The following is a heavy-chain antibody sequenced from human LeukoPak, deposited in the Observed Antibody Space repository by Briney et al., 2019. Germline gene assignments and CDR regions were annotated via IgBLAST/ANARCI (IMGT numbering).Heavy chain of an antibody. CDR2: TSSSDAGT. Sequence: GGSLRLSCAASGSALSSYAMSWVRQAPGKGLEWVSATSSSDAGTYHAESVRGWFTISRDNAKNSLYLQMNSLRAEDTAVYYCARGELVFGYWGQGTLVTVSS. J-gene: IGHJ4*02. CDR1: GSALSSYA. V-gene: IGHV3-23*01. CDR3: ARGELVFGY. D-gene: IGHD3-10*01.